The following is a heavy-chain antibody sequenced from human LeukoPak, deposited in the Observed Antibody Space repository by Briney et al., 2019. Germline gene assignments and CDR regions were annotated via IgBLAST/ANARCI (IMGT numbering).Heavy chain of an antibody. CDR2: IYSGGST. CDR1: GFTVSSNY. V-gene: IGHV3-53*01. CDR3: AREARGYKDY. D-gene: IGHD2-2*02. Sequence: HPGGSLRLSCAASGFTVSSNYMSWVRQAPGKGLEWVSVIYSGGSTYYADSVKGRFTISRDNSKNTLYLQMNSLRAEDTAVYYCAREARGYKDYWGQGTLVTVSS. J-gene: IGHJ4*02.